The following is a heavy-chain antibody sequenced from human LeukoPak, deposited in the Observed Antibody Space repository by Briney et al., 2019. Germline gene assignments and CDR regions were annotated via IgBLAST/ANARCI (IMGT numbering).Heavy chain of an antibody. V-gene: IGHV3-74*01. Sequence: GGSLRLSCAASGFTFSSYWMHWVRQSPGKGQVWVSRIHLDGRTTNYADSVKGRFTVSRDNAKNILYLQMDSLRPDDTAVYYCARGGSPSDHWGQGTLVTVSS. J-gene: IGHJ4*02. D-gene: IGHD3-16*01. CDR1: GFTFSSYW. CDR3: ARGGSPSDH. CDR2: IHLDGRTT.